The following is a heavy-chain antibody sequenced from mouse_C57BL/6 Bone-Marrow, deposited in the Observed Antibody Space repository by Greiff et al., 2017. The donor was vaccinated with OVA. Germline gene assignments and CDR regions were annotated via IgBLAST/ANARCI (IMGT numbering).Heavy chain of an antibody. V-gene: IGHV1-55*01. CDR2: IYPGSGST. Sequence: QVQLQQPGAELVKPGASVKMSCKASGYTFTSYWITWVKQRPGQGLEWIGDIYPGSGSTNYNEKFKSKATLTVDTSSRTAYMQLSSLTSEDSAVYYCAVGFTTVVAPDFDYWGQGTALTVSS. CDR1: GYTFTSYW. CDR3: AVGFTTVVAPDFDY. D-gene: IGHD1-1*01. J-gene: IGHJ2*01.